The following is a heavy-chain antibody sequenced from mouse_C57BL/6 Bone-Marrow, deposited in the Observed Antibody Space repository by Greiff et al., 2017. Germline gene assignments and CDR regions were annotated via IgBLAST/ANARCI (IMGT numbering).Heavy chain of an antibody. J-gene: IGHJ1*03. D-gene: IGHD1-1*01. CDR1: GYTFTSYW. V-gene: IGHV1-69*01. Sequence: QVQLQQPGAELVMPGASVKLSCKASGYTFTSYWMHWVKQRPGQGLEWIGEIDPSDSYTNYNQKFKGKSTLTVDNSSSTAYMQLSSLTSEDSAVYYCARSGTTVVGDWYFDVWGTGTTVTVSS. CDR3: ARSGTTVVGDWYFDV. CDR2: IDPSDSYT.